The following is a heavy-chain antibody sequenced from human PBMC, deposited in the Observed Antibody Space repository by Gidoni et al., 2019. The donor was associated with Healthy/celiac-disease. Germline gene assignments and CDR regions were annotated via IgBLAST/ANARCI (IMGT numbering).Heavy chain of an antibody. D-gene: IGHD3-3*01. CDR2: ISSSSSYI. V-gene: IGHV3-21*01. CDR1: GFTFSSYS. CDR3: AREDTRITIFGVVDYYYYYGMDV. J-gene: IGHJ6*02. Sequence: EVQLVESGGGLVKPGGSLRLSCAASGFTFSSYSMNWVPQAPGKRLEWVSSISSSSSYIYYADAVKGRFTISRDNAKNSLYLQMNSLRAEDTAVYYCAREDTRITIFGVVDYYYYYGMDVWGQGTTVTGSS.